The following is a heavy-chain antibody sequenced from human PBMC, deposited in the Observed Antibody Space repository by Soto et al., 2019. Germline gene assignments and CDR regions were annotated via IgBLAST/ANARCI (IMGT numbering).Heavy chain of an antibody. J-gene: IGHJ6*03. V-gene: IGHV3-21*01. CDR3: ARDGAHSYGYDVGYYYYMDV. Sequence: PGGSLRLSCAASGFTFSSYSMNWVRQAPGKGLEWVSSISSSSSYIYYADSVKGRFTISRDNAKNSLYLQMNSLRAEDTAVYYCARDGAHSYGYDVGYYYYMDVWGKGTTVTVSS. D-gene: IGHD5-18*01. CDR2: ISSSSSYI. CDR1: GFTFSSYS.